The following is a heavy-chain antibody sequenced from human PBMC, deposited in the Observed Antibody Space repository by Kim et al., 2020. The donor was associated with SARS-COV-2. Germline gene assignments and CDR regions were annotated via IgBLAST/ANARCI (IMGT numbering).Heavy chain of an antibody. D-gene: IGHD4-17*01. J-gene: IGHJ3*01. CDR1: GYSFTSHW. Sequence: GASLKISCKGSGYSFTSHWIGWVRQMPGKGLEWMGVTSPGDSNTRYSPSFQGQVTISADRSITTAYLQWSSLKASDTAMYYCARLKHPATVTTYDGFDVWGQGTMVTVSS. CDR3: ARLKHPATVTTYDGFDV. CDR2: TSPGDSNT. V-gene: IGHV5-51*01.